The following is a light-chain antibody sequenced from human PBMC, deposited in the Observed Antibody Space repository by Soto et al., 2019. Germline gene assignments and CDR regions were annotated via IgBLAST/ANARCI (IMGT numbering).Light chain of an antibody. V-gene: IGKV3-20*01. Sequence: EIVLTQSPGTLSLSPGERATLSCRASQSVPRSYLAWYQQKPGQAPRLLIYGTSSRATGIPDRFSGSGSGTDFTLTISRLEPEEVLVFYCKKYGSSIKVGQVSRFEIQ. CDR2: GTS. J-gene: IGKJ5*01. CDR3: KKYGSSIK. CDR1: QSVPRSY.